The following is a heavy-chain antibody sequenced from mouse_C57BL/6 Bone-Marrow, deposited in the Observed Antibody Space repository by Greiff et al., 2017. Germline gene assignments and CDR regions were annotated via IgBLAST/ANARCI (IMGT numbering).Heavy chain of an antibody. CDR1: GYTFTSYW. V-gene: IGHV1-50*01. D-gene: IGHD2-3*01. CDR2: IDPSDSYT. Sequence: QLQQPGAELVKPGASVKLSCKASGYTFTSYWMQWVKQRPGQGLEWIGEIDPSDSYTNYNQKFKGKATLTVDTSSSTAYMQLSSLTSEDSAVYYCGGGWLPWYFDVWGTGTTVTVSS. J-gene: IGHJ1*03. CDR3: GGGWLPWYFDV.